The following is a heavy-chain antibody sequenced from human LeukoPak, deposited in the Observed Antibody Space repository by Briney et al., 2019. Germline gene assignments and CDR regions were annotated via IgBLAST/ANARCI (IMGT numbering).Heavy chain of an antibody. Sequence: PSETLSLTCSVSSYSIPSGYYWGWIRQPPGKGLEWIGSINLSGHTYYNPSLKSRVTISVDTSKNQFSLKLSSVTAADTAVYYCVRGRYSSGWYKDKNWFDPWGQGTPVTVSS. J-gene: IGHJ5*02. CDR2: INLSGHT. D-gene: IGHD6-19*01. CDR3: VRGRYSSGWYKDKNWFDP. CDR1: SYSIPSGYY. V-gene: IGHV4-38-2*02.